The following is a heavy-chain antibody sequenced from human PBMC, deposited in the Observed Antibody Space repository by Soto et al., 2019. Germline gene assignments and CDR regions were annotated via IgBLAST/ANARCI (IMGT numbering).Heavy chain of an antibody. CDR1: GGSISSGTYY. J-gene: IGHJ3*02. V-gene: IGHV4-39*01. CDR2: IDYSGNA. D-gene: IGHD4-17*01. CDR3: ATAYGDYAFAAFDI. Sequence: SETLSLTCSVSGGSISSGTYYWGWIRQPPGKGLEWIATIDYSGNANYNPSLRSRVTISVDTSKNQFSLKLSSVTAAETAVYYCATAYGDYAFAAFDIWGQGTMVTVSS.